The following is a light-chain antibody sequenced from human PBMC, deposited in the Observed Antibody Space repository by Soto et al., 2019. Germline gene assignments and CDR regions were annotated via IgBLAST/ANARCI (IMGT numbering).Light chain of an antibody. J-gene: IGLJ2*01. CDR3: TSYTSDNTLV. Sequence: SALTQPASVSGSPGQSITISCTGTSSDVGGYNFVSWYQHYPGKAPKLMIYEVTDRPSGVSNRFSVSKSGNTASLTISGLQAEDEADYYCTSYTSDNTLVFGGGTKLTVL. CDR2: EVT. CDR1: SSDVGGYNF. V-gene: IGLV2-14*01.